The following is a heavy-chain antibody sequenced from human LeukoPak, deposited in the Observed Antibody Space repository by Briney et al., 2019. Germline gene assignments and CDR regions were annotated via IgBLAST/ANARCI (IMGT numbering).Heavy chain of an antibody. CDR1: GGYIGSYY. V-gene: IGHV4-4*07. D-gene: IGHD4-17*01. CDR3: AREGDYGDYSKSFYYMDV. Sequence: PSETLSLTCTVSGGYIGSYYWSRIRQPAGKGLEWIGRIYTSENTDYNPSLKSRVTMSVDMSTSQFSLTLTSVTAADTAVYYCAREGDYGDYSKSFYYMDVWGKGTTVTVSS. CDR2: IYTSENT. J-gene: IGHJ6*03.